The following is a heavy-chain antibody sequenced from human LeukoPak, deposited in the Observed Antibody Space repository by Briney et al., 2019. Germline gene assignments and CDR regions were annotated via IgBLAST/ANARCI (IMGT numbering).Heavy chain of an antibody. CDR3: ARGEYSTVGDY. CDR2: IIPIFGTA. V-gene: IGHV1-69*01. J-gene: IGHJ4*02. CDR1: VGTFTTYT. Sequence: ASVRVSCTGSVGTFTTYTISWVRQTPGQGLEWMGGIIPIFGTANYAQKFQGRVMITADESTSTAYMELSSLRSEDTAVYYCARGEYSTVGDYWGQGTLVTVSS. D-gene: IGHD4-23*01.